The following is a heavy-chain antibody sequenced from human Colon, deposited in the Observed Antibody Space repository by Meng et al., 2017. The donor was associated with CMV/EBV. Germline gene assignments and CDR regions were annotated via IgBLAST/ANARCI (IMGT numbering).Heavy chain of an antibody. D-gene: IGHD3-10*01. V-gene: IGHV3-74*03. CDR2: IQSSVSMQ. Sequence: QMLCSGAYVVHSGVALEHACAVSGATPSTFWLDWVRKVPGKVPVCVSRIQSSVSMQTYEDSVKGRFTASRYNTKHTCYLQMNSLRDEYSAVYFFVMLPPGFWGQGTLVTVSS. CDR3: VMLPPGF. J-gene: IGHJ4*02. CDR1: GATPSTFW.